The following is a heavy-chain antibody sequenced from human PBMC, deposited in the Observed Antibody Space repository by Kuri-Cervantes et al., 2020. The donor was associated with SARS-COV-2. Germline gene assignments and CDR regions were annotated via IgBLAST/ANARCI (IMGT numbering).Heavy chain of an antibody. Sequence: GESLKISCAASGFTFSGHWIHWVRQAPGKGLVWVSRINPDGSYTNNADSVKGRFTLSRDNAKNMLFLQMYSLRAEDTAVYYCAREIQWAIFLEGIFDYWGQGTLVTVSS. D-gene: IGHD3-9*01. CDR2: INPDGSYT. V-gene: IGHV3-74*01. J-gene: IGHJ4*02. CDR1: GFTFSGHW. CDR3: AREIQWAIFLEGIFDY.